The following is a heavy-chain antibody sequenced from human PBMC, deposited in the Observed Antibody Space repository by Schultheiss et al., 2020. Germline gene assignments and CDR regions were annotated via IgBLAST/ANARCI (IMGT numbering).Heavy chain of an antibody. CDR2: INPNSGGT. CDR1: GYTFTGYY. J-gene: IGHJ4*02. Sequence: ASVKVSCKASGYTFTGYYMHWVRQAPGQGLEWMGRINPNSGGTNYAQKFQGRVTMTRDTSISTAYMELSRLRSDDTAVYYCARIMTTVTNSDYWGQGTLVTGSS. V-gene: IGHV1-2*06. CDR3: ARIMTTVTNSDY. D-gene: IGHD4-17*01.